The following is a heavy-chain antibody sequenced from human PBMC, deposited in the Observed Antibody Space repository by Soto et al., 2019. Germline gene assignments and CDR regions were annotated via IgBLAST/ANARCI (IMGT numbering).Heavy chain of an antibody. D-gene: IGHD3-3*01. CDR2: IYYSGST. CDR3: AREGALLFFGNSDYYETLDF. V-gene: IGHV4-39*07. CDR1: GGSISSSSYY. Sequence: PSETLSLTCIVSGGSISSSSYYWGWIRQPPGKGLEWIGSIYYSGSTYYNPSLKSRVTISVDTSKNQFSLSLTSVTAADTAVYYCAREGALLFFGNSDYYETLDFWGQGTTVTVSS. J-gene: IGHJ6*02.